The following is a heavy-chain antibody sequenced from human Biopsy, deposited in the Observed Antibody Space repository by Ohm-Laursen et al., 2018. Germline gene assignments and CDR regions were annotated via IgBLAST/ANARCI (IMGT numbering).Heavy chain of an antibody. CDR1: GYTFTGYY. CDR2: INPNSGVT. J-gene: IGHJ5*02. V-gene: IGHV1-2*02. D-gene: IGHD3-22*01. Sequence: SVKVSCKASGYTFTGYYMHWVRQAPGQGLEWMGWINPNSGVTNYAQRFQGRVTMTRDTSISTAYMELSRLRSDDTAVYYCTRGGYYYDSLAYYYWFDPWGQGTLVTVSS. CDR3: TRGGYYYDSLAYYYWFDP.